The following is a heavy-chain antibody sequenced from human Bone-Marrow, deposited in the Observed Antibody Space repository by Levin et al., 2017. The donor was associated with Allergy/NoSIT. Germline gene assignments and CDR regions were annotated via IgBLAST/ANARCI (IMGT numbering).Heavy chain of an antibody. CDR3: ARVGRPDYYDYVWGSYRLLEGGDAFDI. Sequence: PGGSLRLSCAASGFTFSSYSMNWVRQAPGKGLEWVSSISSSSSYIYYADSVKGRFTISRDNAKNSLYLQMNSLRAEDTAVYYCARVGRPDYYDYVWGSYRLLEGGDAFDIWGQGTMVTVSS. J-gene: IGHJ3*02. D-gene: IGHD3-16*02. V-gene: IGHV3-21*01. CDR2: ISSSSSYI. CDR1: GFTFSSYS.